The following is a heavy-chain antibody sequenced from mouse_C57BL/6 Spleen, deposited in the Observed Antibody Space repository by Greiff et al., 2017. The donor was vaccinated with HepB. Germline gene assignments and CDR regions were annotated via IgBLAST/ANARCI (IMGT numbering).Heavy chain of an antibody. D-gene: IGHD6-1*01. Sequence: QVQLQQSGPELVKPGASVKISCKASGYAFSSSWMNWVKQRPGKGLEWIGRIYPGDGDTNYNGKFKGKATLTADKSSSTAYMQLSSLTSEDSAVYFCAREAIQPFGAMDYWGQGTSVTVSS. V-gene: IGHV1-82*01. J-gene: IGHJ4*01. CDR3: AREAIQPFGAMDY. CDR2: IYPGDGDT. CDR1: GYAFSSSW.